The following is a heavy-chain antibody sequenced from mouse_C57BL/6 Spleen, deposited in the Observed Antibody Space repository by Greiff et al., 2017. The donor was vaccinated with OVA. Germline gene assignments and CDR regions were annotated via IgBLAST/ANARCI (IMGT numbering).Heavy chain of an antibody. CDR1: GYAFTNYL. D-gene: IGHD2-4*01. J-gene: IGHJ2*01. Sequence: VMLVESGAELVRPGTSVKVSCKASGYAFTNYLIEWVKQRPGQGLEWIGVINPGSGGTNYNEKFKGKATLTADKSSSTAYMQLSSLTSEDSAVYFCARSDHYYDYDGNFDYWGQGTTLTVSS. CDR3: ARSDHYYDYDGNFDY. CDR2: INPGSGGT. V-gene: IGHV1-54*01.